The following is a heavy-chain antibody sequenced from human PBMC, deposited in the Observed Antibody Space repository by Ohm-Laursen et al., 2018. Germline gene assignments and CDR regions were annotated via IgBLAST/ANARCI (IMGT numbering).Heavy chain of an antibody. Sequence: GSLRLSCAASGFTFSSYSMIWVRQAPGKGLEWVSSISSSSSYIYYADSVKGRFTISRDNAKNSLYLQMNSLRAEDTAVYYCARQPPQWLVGFDYWGQGTLVTVSS. D-gene: IGHD6-19*01. CDR1: GFTFSSYS. CDR3: ARQPPQWLVGFDY. V-gene: IGHV3-21*01. J-gene: IGHJ4*02. CDR2: ISSSSSYI.